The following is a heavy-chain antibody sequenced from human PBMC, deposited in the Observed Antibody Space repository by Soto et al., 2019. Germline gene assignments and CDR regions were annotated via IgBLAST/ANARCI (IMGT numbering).Heavy chain of an antibody. V-gene: IGHV4-39*01. J-gene: IGHJ5*02. Sequence: SETLSLTCTVSCGSIISSSYYWGWIRQPPGKGLEWIGSIYYSGSTYYNPSLKSRVTISVDTSKNQFSLKLSSVTAADTAVYYCARQDEEYSSSPWGQGTLVTVSS. CDR2: IYYSGST. D-gene: IGHD6-6*01. CDR3: ARQDEEYSSSP. CDR1: CGSIISSSYY.